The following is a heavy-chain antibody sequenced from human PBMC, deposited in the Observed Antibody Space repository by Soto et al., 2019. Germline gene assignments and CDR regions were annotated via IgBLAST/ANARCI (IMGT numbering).Heavy chain of an antibody. V-gene: IGHV3-23*01. CDR2: ISSSVVTT. J-gene: IGHJ4*02. Sequence: GGSLRLSCAASGFTFSSYAMSWVRQAPGKGLEWVSAISSSVVTTYYADSVKGRFTISRDNSKSTLYLQLNNLRAEDTAVYYCANLDWSQLPNNFEYWGQGTLVTVSS. CDR3: ANLDWSQLPNNFEY. CDR1: GFTFSSYA. D-gene: IGHD1-1*01.